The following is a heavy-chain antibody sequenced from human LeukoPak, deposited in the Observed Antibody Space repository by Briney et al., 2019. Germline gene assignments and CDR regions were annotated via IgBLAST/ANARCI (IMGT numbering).Heavy chain of an antibody. CDR1: GISITNYY. Sequence: SQTLSLTCAVSGISITNYYWSCIRQPPRKGLEWIWYISNSGNTNYNPSLKSRVTISLDTSKNQFSLKVSTVTAADTAVYYCARHGARMTGKAAFDIWGQGTMIIVSS. V-gene: IGHV4-59*08. CDR3: ARHGARMTGKAAFDI. CDR2: ISNSGNT. D-gene: IGHD2/OR15-2a*01. J-gene: IGHJ3*02.